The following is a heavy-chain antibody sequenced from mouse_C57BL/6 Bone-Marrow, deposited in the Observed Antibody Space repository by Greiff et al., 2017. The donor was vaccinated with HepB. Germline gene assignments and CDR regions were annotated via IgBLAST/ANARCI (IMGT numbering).Heavy chain of an antibody. CDR1: GFNIKDDY. CDR2: LDPENGDT. D-gene: IGHD1-1*01. J-gene: IGHJ4*01. CDR3: TTGYYGSRGDY. Sequence: EVQLQQSGAELVRPGASVKLSCTASGFNIKDDYMPWVKQRPEQGLEWIGWLDPENGDTEYASKFQGKATITADTSSNTAYLQLSSLTSEDIAVYYCTTGYYGSRGDYWGQGTSVTVSS. V-gene: IGHV14-4*01.